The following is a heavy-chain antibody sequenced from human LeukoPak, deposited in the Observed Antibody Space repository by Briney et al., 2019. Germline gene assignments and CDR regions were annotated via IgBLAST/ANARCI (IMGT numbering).Heavy chain of an antibody. CDR1: GGSIRSTSYY. CDR2: VHHSGST. CDR3: ARRSTVAGRGRFDP. D-gene: IGHD6-19*01. V-gene: IGHV4-39*01. Sequence: SETLSLTCTVSGGSIRSTSYYWGWIRQPPGKGPEWLGSVHHSGSTYDNPSLKSRVTISVDTSKNQFSLKLISVTAADTAVYYCARRSTVAGRGRFDPWGQGTLVTVSS. J-gene: IGHJ5*02.